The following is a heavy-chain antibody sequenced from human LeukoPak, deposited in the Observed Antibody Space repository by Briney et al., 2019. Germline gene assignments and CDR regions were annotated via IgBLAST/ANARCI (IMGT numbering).Heavy chain of an antibody. CDR2: FEPEDGET. V-gene: IGHV1-24*01. CDR1: GYTLTELS. Sequence: ASVKVSCKVSGYTLTELSMHWVRQAPGKGLEWMGGFEPEDGETIYAQKFQGRVTMTEDTSTDTAYMELSSLRSEDTAVYYCATVTGTTFDFDYWGQGTLVTVSS. J-gene: IGHJ4*02. D-gene: IGHD1-7*01. CDR3: ATVTGTTFDFDY.